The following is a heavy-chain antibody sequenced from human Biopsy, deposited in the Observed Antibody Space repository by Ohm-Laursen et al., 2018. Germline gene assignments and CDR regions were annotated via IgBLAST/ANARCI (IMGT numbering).Heavy chain of an antibody. V-gene: IGHV4-59*08. CDR1: GVSISSYF. J-gene: IGHJ4*02. CDR2: VSYSGNT. CDR3: AAYYYDSSGYFYAFHY. Sequence: SQTLSLTCSVSGVSISSYFWSWIRQPLGKGLEWIGYVSYSGNTKYNPSLKSRVIISADTSKNQFSLKLSSVTVADTAMYYCAAYYYDSSGYFYAFHYWGQGTLVTVSS. D-gene: IGHD3-22*01.